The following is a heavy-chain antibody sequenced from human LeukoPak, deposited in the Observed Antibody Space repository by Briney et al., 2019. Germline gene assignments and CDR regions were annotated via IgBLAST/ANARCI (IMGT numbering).Heavy chain of an antibody. CDR1: GYTFTGYY. CDR3: ARDLYGGNSPYYYYYGMDV. Sequence: ASVKVSCKASGYTFTGYYMHWVRQAPGQGLEWMGWINPNSGGTNYAQKFQGRVTMTRDTSISTAYMELSRLRSDDTAVYYCARDLYGGNSPYYYYYGMDVWGKGTTVTVSS. CDR2: INPNSGGT. J-gene: IGHJ6*04. D-gene: IGHD4-23*01. V-gene: IGHV1-2*02.